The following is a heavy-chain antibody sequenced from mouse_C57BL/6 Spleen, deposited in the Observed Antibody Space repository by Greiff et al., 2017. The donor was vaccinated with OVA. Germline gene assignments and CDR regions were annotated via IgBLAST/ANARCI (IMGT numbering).Heavy chain of an antibody. V-gene: IGHV5-17*01. CDR2: ISSGSSTI. D-gene: IGHD4-1*01. CDR1: GFTFSDYG. J-gene: IGHJ2*01. Sequence: EVQLVESGGGLVKPGGSLKLSCAASGFTFSDYGMHWVRQAPEKGLEWVAYISSGSSTIYYADTVKGRFTISRDNAKNTLFLQMTSLRSEDTAMYYCAMRRLGRGYFDYWGQGTTLTVSS. CDR3: AMRRLGRGYFDY.